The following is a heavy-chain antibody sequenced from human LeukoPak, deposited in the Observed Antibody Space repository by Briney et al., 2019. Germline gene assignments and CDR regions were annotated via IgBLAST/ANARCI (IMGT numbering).Heavy chain of an antibody. J-gene: IGHJ5*02. D-gene: IGHD1-1*01. CDR2: ISYDGGNK. CDR3: ARDPGTTGRRGNWFDP. CDR1: GLILSSYA. V-gene: IGHV3-30*04. Sequence: GWSLRLSCAVSGLILSSYAMHWVRQAPGKGLEGLAVISYDGGNKYYADSVKGRFTISRDNSENTLDLQMNGLRAEDTAVYYCARDPGTTGRRGNWFDPWGQGTLVTVSS.